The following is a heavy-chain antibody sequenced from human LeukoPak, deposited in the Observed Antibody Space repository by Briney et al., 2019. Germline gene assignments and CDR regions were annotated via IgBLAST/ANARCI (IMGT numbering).Heavy chain of an antibody. Sequence: GASVKVSCKASGYTFTSYGISWVRQAPGQGLEGMGWISAYNGNTNHAQKLQGRVTMTTDTSTSTAYMELRSLRSDDTAVYYCARRIRTTVTDNWFDPWGQGTLVTVSS. CDR1: GYTFTSYG. J-gene: IGHJ5*02. CDR2: ISAYNGNT. CDR3: ARRIRTTVTDNWFDP. D-gene: IGHD4-11*01. V-gene: IGHV1-18*01.